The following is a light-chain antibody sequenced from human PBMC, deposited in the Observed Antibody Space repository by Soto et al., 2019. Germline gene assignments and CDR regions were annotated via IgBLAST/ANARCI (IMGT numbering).Light chain of an antibody. V-gene: IGKV3-15*01. J-gene: IGKJ1*01. CDR2: GAS. CDR3: QQYNNWPPWT. Sequence: EIVMTQSPATLSVSPGERATLSCRASQSVSSNFAWYQQKPGQAPSLLIYGASTRAPGIPARFSGSGSVTEFTLTISSLQSEDFAVYYCQQYNNWPPWTFGQGTKVEIK. CDR1: QSVSSN.